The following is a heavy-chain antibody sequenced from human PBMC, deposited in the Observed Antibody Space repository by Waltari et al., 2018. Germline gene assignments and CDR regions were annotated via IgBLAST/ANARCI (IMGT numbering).Heavy chain of an antibody. CDR3: AVSPDTATSRAAFHF. V-gene: IGHV4-61*02. Sequence: QVQLQESGPGLAKASQTLSLTCAVSGGSTRNLNFYWSWIRQPAGKGLEWIGRIYRSGVNDYNPSLRGRATMFLDMSKNQFSLTVDSLIAADTAVYYCAVSPDTATSRAAFHFWGPGTTVSVSS. CDR1: GGSTRNLNFY. D-gene: IGHD5-18*01. CDR2: IYRSGVN. J-gene: IGHJ6*02.